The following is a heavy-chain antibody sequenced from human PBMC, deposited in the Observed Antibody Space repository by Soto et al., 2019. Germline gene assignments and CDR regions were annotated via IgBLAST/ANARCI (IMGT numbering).Heavy chain of an antibody. CDR3: AHRPNITVGYIFDY. J-gene: IGHJ4*02. D-gene: IGHD5-12*01. V-gene: IGHV2-5*02. CDR1: GFSLSTSGVG. Sequence: QITLKESSPTLVKPTQTLTLTCTFSGFSLSTSGVGVGWIRQPPGKALEWLALIYWDDDNRYSPSLKSRLTITKDASKNHVVLTMTNMDPVDTATYYCAHRPNITVGYIFDYWGQGTLVTVSS. CDR2: IYWDDDN.